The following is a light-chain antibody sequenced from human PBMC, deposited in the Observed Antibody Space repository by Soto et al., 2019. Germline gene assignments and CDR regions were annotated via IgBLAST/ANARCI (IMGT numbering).Light chain of an antibody. CDR3: QQRTNWVFT. J-gene: IGKJ3*01. CDR2: DAS. V-gene: IGKV3-11*01. CDR1: QSVSNY. Sequence: EVVLTQSPATLSLSPGERATLSCRASQSVSNYLAWYQQKPGQAPRLLIYDASNRATGIPVRFSGSGSGTDFTLTISSLEPEDFAVYYCQQRTNWVFTFCPGTRVDIK.